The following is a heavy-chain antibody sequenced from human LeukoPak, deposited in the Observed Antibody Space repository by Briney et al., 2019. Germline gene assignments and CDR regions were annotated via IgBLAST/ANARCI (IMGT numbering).Heavy chain of an antibody. CDR1: GFTFSNYA. CDR3: ARNPNGDYIGAFDM. J-gene: IGHJ3*02. Sequence: GGSLGLSCTVSGFTFSNYAMTWVRQAPGKGLEWVSSIRGSEGGTHYAGSVKGRFTISRDNSKNTLFLQMNSLRGADTAIYYCARNPNGDYIGAFDMGGQGTMVTVSS. CDR2: IRGSEGGT. V-gene: IGHV3-23*01. D-gene: IGHD4-17*01.